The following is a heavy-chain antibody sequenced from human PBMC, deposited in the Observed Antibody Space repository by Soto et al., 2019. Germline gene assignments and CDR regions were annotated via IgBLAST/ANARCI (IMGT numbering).Heavy chain of an antibody. D-gene: IGHD4-17*01. CDR1: GLTFSSYA. V-gene: IGHV3-23*01. Sequence: LRLSCAASGLTFSSYAMSWVRQAPGKGLEWVSAISGSGGSTYYADSVKGRFTISRDNSKNTLYLQMNSLRAEDTAVYYCAKGTVYGDQFYYYGMDVWGQGTTVTVSS. CDR2: ISGSGGST. J-gene: IGHJ6*02. CDR3: AKGTVYGDQFYYYGMDV.